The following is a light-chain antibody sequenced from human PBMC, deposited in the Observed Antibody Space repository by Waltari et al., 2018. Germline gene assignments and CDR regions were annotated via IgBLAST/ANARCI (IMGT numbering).Light chain of an antibody. J-gene: IGLJ3*02. V-gene: IGLV1-44*01. CDR2: KNN. Sequence: QSVLTQPPSASGTPGQRVTISCSGSSSNIGSKTVNWYQQLPGTAPKLLIYKNNQRPSGSPDRFSGPKSGTSASLAISGLQSEDEADYYCAAWDNSLNGWVFGGGTKLTVL. CDR1: SSNIGSKT. CDR3: AAWDNSLNGWV.